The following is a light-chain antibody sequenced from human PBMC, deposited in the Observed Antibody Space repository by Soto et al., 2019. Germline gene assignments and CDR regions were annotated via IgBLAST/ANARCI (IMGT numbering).Light chain of an antibody. CDR2: DAR. CDR1: QSIGTF. CDR3: QQRNSWPPWT. Sequence: EIVLTQSPATLSLSPGERATLSCRASQSIGTFLGWYQQKPGQPPTLLIHDARYRAPGIPARFSGSGSGTDFTLTISSLEPEDFAVYYCQQRNSWPPWTFGQGTKVEIK. J-gene: IGKJ1*01. V-gene: IGKV3-11*01.